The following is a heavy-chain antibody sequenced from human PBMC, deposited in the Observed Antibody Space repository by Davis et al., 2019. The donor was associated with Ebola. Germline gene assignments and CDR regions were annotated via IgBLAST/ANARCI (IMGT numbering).Heavy chain of an antibody. CDR1: GGTFSSYA. J-gene: IGHJ4*02. CDR3: ARDRYSDGSGYFFEQSH. D-gene: IGHD3-22*01. CDR2: IIPVFGIP. Sequence: SVKVSCKASGGTFSSYAFSWVRQAPVQGLDLTRGIIPVFGIPKSAQKFQGRVTITADESTSIAYMELSSLGSEDTAVYYCARDRYSDGSGYFFEQSHWGQGTLVTVSS. V-gene: IGHV1-69*13.